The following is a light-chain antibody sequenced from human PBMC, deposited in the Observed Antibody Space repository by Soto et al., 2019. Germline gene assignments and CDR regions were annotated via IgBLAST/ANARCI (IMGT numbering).Light chain of an antibody. CDR2: KAS. J-gene: IGKJ1*01. V-gene: IGKV1-5*03. CDR3: QHYNSYSEA. CDR1: QPISSW. Sequence: DIQMTQSPSTLSGSVGDRATINCRASQPISSWLAWYQQKPGKAPKLLIYKASTLKSGVPSRFSGSGSGTEFTLTISSLQPDDFATYYCQHYNSYSEAFGQGTKVDIK.